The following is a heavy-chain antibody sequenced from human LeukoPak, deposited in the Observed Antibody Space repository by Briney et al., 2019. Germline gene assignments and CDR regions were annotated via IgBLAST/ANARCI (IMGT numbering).Heavy chain of an antibody. V-gene: IGHV3-74*01. CDR1: WFTVSSCY. Sequence: PGGSLRLSCAGSWFTVSSCYMSWVRQAPGKGLVWVSRISSDGTTTTYADSVKGRFTISRDSAQNTLYLQMNSLRAEDTAVYYCERTYYYDTWGQGTLVTVSS. J-gene: IGHJ5*02. CDR2: ISSDGTTT. CDR3: ERTYYYDT. D-gene: IGHD3-22*01.